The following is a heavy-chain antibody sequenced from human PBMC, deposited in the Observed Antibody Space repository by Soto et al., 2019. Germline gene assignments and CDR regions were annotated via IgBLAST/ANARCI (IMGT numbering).Heavy chain of an antibody. J-gene: IGHJ4*02. Sequence: GASVKVSCKASGYTFTGYYIHWVRQAPGQGLEWMGWVNPNSGGTNYAQKFQGWVTMTRDTSISTAYMELRRLRSDDTAVYYCVTSRVSIAVAGETEYYFDYWGQGTLVTVSS. D-gene: IGHD6-19*01. V-gene: IGHV1-2*04. CDR3: VTSRVSIAVAGETEYYFDY. CDR1: GYTFTGYY. CDR2: VNPNSGGT.